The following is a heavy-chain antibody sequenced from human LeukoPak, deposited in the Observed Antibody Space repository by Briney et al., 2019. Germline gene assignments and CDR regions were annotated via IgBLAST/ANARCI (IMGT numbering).Heavy chain of an antibody. Sequence: PGGSLRLSCAASGFTFSNACMSWVRQAPGKGLEWVGHIKGETDGGTTDYAAPVQGRFTISRDDSKNTLFLQMNSLKTEDTAVYYCTTGTWIQLWLADYWGQGTLVTVSS. V-gene: IGHV3-15*01. CDR1: GFTFSNAC. D-gene: IGHD5-18*01. CDR3: TTGTWIQLWLADY. CDR2: IKGETDGGTT. J-gene: IGHJ4*02.